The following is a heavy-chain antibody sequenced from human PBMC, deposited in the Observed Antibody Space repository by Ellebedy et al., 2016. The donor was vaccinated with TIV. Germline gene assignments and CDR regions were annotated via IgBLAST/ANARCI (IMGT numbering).Heavy chain of an antibody. CDR1: GFTFSGSA. J-gene: IGHJ4*02. D-gene: IGHD3-22*01. Sequence: GESLKISCAASGFTFSGSAMHWVRQASGKGLEWVGRSRSKANSYATAYAASVKARFTISRDDSKNTAYLQMNSLETEDTAVYYCTRGSSDSSAYYYGYWGQGTLVTVSS. CDR3: TRGSSDSSAYYYGY. CDR2: SRSKANSYAT. V-gene: IGHV3-73*01.